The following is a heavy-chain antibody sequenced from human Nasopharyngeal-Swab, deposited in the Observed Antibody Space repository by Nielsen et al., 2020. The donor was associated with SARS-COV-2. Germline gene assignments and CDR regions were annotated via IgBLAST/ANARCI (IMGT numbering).Heavy chain of an antibody. CDR3: ARGLVDVNMMLVVIGFSYWLDS. J-gene: IGHJ5*01. Sequence: GSLRLSCAVYGGSFTDYYWTWIRQPPGKGLEWIGEINHRGSTNYNPSLRSRVTISADTSKNQFSLNLSSVTAADTAVYYCARGLVDVNMMLVVIGFSYWLDSWGQGTLVTVSS. V-gene: IGHV4-34*01. D-gene: IGHD3-22*01. CDR1: GGSFTDYY. CDR2: INHRGST.